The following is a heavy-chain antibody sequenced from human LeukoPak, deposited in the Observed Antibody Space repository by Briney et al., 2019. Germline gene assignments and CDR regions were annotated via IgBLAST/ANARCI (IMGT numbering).Heavy chain of an antibody. CDR1: GFTFSSYA. CDR3: ARDDAGGSCYD. D-gene: IGHD2-15*01. J-gene: IGHJ4*02. V-gene: IGHV3-30*01. CDR2: ISYDGSNK. Sequence: GRSLRLSCAASGFTFSSYAMHWVRQAPGKGLEWVAVISYDGSNKYYADSVKGRFTISRDNSKNTLYLQMNSLRAEDTAVYYCARDDAGGSCYDWGQGTLVTVSS.